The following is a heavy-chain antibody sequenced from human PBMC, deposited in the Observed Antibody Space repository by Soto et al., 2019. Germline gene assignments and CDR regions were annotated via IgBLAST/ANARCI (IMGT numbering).Heavy chain of an antibody. CDR1: GGSISSGGYY. J-gene: IGHJ5*02. V-gene: IGHV4-31*03. CDR2: IYYSGST. D-gene: IGHD3-10*01. CDR3: ASGSRPYGGNWFDP. Sequence: SETLSLTCTVSGGSISSGGYYWSWIRQHPGKGLEWIGYIYYSGSTYYNPSLKSRVTISVDTSKNQFSLKLSSVTAADTAVYYCASGSRPYGGNWFDPWGQGTLVTVSS.